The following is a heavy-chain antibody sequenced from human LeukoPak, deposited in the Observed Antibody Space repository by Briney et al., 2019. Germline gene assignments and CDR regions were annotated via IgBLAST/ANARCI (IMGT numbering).Heavy chain of an antibody. CDR2: ISGSGGST. Sequence: PGGSLRLSCAASGFTFSSYAMSWVRQAPGKGLEWVSAISGSGGSTYYADSVKGRFTISADKSISTAYLHWSSLKASDTAMYYCARVPYCSTTSCSELPMSGAFDIWGQGTMVTVSS. D-gene: IGHD2-2*01. CDR1: GFTFSSYA. V-gene: IGHV3-23*01. J-gene: IGHJ3*02. CDR3: ARVPYCSTTSCSELPMSGAFDI.